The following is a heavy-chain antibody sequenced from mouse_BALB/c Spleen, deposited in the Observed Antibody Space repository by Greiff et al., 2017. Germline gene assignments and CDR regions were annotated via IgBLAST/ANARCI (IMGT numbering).Heavy chain of an antibody. CDR3: ARRGNGGAWFAY. CDR1: GYTFTYYV. CDR2: IYPGSGST. J-gene: IGHJ3*01. V-gene: IGHV1-77*01. D-gene: IGHD2-1*01. Sequence: VQLQQSGPELVKPGASVKMSCKASGYTFTYYVISWVKQRTGQGLEWIGEIYPGSGSTYYNEKFKGKATLTADKSSNTAYMQLSSLTSEDSAVYFCARRGNGGAWFAYWGQGTLVTVSA.